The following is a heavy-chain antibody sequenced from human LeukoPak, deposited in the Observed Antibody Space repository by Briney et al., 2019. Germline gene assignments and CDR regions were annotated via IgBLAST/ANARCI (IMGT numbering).Heavy chain of an antibody. CDR2: INPDDEST. J-gene: IGHJ5*02. Sequence: PGGSLRLSCAASGFTFRKYWLHWVRQAPGKGLEWVSRINPDDESTSYADSVRGRFTISRDNSKNTLYLQMNSLRAEDTAVYYCAKDPEYSSSSGGNWFDPWGQGTLVTVSS. D-gene: IGHD6-6*01. V-gene: IGHV3-74*01. CDR3: AKDPEYSSSSGGNWFDP. CDR1: GFTFRKYW.